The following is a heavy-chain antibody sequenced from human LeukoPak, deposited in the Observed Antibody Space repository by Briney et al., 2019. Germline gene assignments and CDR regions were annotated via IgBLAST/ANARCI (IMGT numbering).Heavy chain of an antibody. J-gene: IGHJ5*02. Sequence: SETLSLTCAVYGGSFSGYYWNWIRQPPGKGLEWIGYIYYRGITNYNPSLKSRVTISVDTSKNQFSLRLSSVTAADTAVYYCARTGYSSSWYWFDPWGQGTLVTVSS. CDR1: GGSFSGYY. CDR2: IYYRGIT. D-gene: IGHD6-13*01. V-gene: IGHV4-59*01. CDR3: ARTGYSSSWYWFDP.